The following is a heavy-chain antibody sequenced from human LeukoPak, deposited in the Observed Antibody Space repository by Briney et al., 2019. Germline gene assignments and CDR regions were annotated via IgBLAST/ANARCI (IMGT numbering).Heavy chain of an antibody. CDR1: GFTFSSYW. CDR2: INSDGSST. Sequence: GGSLRLSCAASGFTFSSYWMHWVRQAPGKGLVWVSRINSDGSSTTYADSVKGRFTISRDNAKNTLYLQMNSLRVEDTAVYYCARAGIDYGDYWTRFDYWGQGNLVTVSS. V-gene: IGHV3-74*01. D-gene: IGHD4-17*01. CDR3: ARAGIDYGDYWTRFDY. J-gene: IGHJ4*02.